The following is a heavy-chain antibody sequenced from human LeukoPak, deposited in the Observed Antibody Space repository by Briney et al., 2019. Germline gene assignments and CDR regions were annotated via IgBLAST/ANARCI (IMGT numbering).Heavy chain of an antibody. Sequence: SETLSLTCTVSGGSISSGDYYWSWIRQPPGKGLEWIGYIYYSGSTYYNPSLKSRVTISVDTSKNQFSLKLSSVTAADKAVYYCARDVYDSSGGAFDIWGQGTMVTVSS. D-gene: IGHD3-22*01. J-gene: IGHJ3*02. CDR2: IYYSGST. CDR1: GGSISSGDYY. CDR3: ARDVYDSSGGAFDI. V-gene: IGHV4-30-4*08.